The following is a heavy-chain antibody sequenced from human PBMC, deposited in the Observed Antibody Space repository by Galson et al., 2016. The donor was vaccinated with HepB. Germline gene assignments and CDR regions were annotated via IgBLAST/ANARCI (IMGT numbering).Heavy chain of an antibody. J-gene: IGHJ5*02. D-gene: IGHD2-21*01. CDR1: GFTVNSIY. Sequence: SLRLSCAASGFTVNSIYMTWVRQAPGKGLEWVSVIYSGGRTYYAESVKGRFTISRDRSKNTLYLQMNSLRAEDTAVYYCARGPIVAFYAGPTWFDPWGQGTLVTVSS. CDR2: IYSGGRT. V-gene: IGHV3-53*01. CDR3: ARGPIVAFYAGPTWFDP.